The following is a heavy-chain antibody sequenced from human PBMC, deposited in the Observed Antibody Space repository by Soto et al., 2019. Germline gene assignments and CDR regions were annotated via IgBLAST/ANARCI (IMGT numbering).Heavy chain of an antibody. Sequence: SETLSLTCAVSGYSISSGYYWGWIRQPPGKGLEWIGSIYHSGSTYYNPSLKSRVTISVDTSKNQFSLKLSSVTAADTAVYYCASHERDYGGYYYYGMDVWGQGTTVTVSS. V-gene: IGHV4-38-2*01. D-gene: IGHD4-17*01. J-gene: IGHJ6*02. CDR1: GYSISSGYY. CDR3: ASHERDYGGYYYYGMDV. CDR2: IYHSGST.